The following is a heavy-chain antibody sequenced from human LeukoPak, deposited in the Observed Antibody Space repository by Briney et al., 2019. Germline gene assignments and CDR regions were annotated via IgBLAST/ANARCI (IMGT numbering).Heavy chain of an antibody. V-gene: IGHV4-59*01. CDR2: IYYSGST. CDR1: GGSISSYY. J-gene: IGHJ5*02. CDR3: AKTVVTGTNTKNNWFDP. D-gene: IGHD4-23*01. Sequence: PSETLSLTCTVSGGSISSYYWSWIRQPPGKGLEWIGYIYYSGSTNYNPSLKSRVTISVDTSKDQFSLKLSSVTAADTAVYYCAKTVVTGTNTKNNWFDPWGQGTLVTVSS.